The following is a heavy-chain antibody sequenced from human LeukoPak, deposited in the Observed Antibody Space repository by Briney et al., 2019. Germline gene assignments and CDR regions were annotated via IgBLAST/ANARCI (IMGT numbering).Heavy chain of an antibody. CDR1: GGSISSYS. D-gene: IGHD3-22*01. Sequence: SETLSLTCTVSGGSISSYSWSWIRQPPGKGLEWIGYTSYSGITNYNPSLKSRVTISVDTSKNQCSLKLSSVTAADTAVYYCARQSISGSSLSYFDYWGQGTLVNVSS. J-gene: IGHJ4*02. CDR2: TSYSGIT. V-gene: IGHV4-59*01. CDR3: ARQSISGSSLSYFDY.